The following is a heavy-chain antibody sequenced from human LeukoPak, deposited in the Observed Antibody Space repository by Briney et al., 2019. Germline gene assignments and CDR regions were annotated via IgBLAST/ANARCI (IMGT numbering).Heavy chain of an antibody. V-gene: IGHV1-69*13. CDR1: GGTFSSYA. CDR3: ASPLRFLEWLDDAFDI. Sequence: SVKVSCKASGGTFSSYAISWVRQAPGRGLEWMGGIIPIFGIANYAQKFQGRVTITADESTSTAYMELSSLRSEDTAVYYCASPLRFLEWLDDAFDIWGQGTMVTVSS. J-gene: IGHJ3*02. D-gene: IGHD3-3*01. CDR2: IIPIFGIA.